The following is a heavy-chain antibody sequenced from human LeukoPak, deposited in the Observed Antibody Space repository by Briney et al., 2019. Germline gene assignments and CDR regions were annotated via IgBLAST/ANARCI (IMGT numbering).Heavy chain of an antibody. V-gene: IGHV4-59*01. CDR1: GGSISSSY. Sequence: SSETLSLTCTVSGGSISSSYWSWIRQAPGKGPEWIGYIFYTGSNDYSPSLKSRVTISVDTSKNQFSLRVNSVTAADTAVYYCARAIYSRAWYASDIWGRGTVVTVSA. J-gene: IGHJ3*02. CDR2: IFYTGSN. D-gene: IGHD6-19*01. CDR3: ARAIYSRAWYASDI.